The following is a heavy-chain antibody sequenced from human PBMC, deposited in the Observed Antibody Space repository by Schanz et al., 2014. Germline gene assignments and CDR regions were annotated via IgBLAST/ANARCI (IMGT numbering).Heavy chain of an antibody. V-gene: IGHV3-21*01. D-gene: IGHD5-12*01. J-gene: IGHJ4*02. CDR2: ISSTSSYI. CDR3: AREYSSYGTVYY. CDR1: GFTFSNYS. Sequence: EVQLVESGGGLVKPGGSLRLSCAASGFTFSNYSMNWVRQAPGKGLEWVSSISSTSSYIFYADSVKGRFTISRDNAKNSLYLQMNSLRAEDTALYYCAREYSSYGTVYYWGQGTLVTVSS.